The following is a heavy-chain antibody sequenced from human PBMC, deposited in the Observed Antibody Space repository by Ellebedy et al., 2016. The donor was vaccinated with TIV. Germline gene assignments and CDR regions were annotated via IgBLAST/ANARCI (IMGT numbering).Heavy chain of an antibody. D-gene: IGHD6-6*01. CDR3: ARQVYSSSSNWFDS. J-gene: IGHJ5*01. Sequence: KVSCXGSGYNFSRNWIAWLRQMPGEGLEWMGIIYPGDSDARYSPSFQGRVTISADKSISTVYLQWSSLKASDTAMYYCARQVYSSSSNWFDSWGQGTLVTVSS. CDR1: GYNFSRNW. V-gene: IGHV5-51*01. CDR2: IYPGDSDA.